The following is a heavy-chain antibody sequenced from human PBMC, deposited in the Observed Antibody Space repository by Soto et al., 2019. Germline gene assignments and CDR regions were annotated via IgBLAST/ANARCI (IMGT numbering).Heavy chain of an antibody. Sequence: GASVKVSCKASGYTFTSYGISWVRQAPGQGLEWMGWISAYNGNTNYAQKLQGRVTMTTDTSTSTAYMELRSLRSDDTAVYYCARERGELGLLWFGDYYYYMDVWGKGTTVTVSS. V-gene: IGHV1-18*01. CDR3: ARERGELGLLWFGDYYYYMDV. CDR1: GYTFTSYG. J-gene: IGHJ6*03. CDR2: ISAYNGNT. D-gene: IGHD3-10*01.